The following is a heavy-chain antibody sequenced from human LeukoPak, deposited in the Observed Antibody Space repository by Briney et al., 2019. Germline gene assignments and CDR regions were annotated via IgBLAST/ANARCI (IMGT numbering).Heavy chain of an antibody. CDR2: IYSGDNT. J-gene: IGHJ4*02. V-gene: IGHV3-66*02. CDR3: AGRRVLDASFDY. CDR1: GFTVSNNY. D-gene: IGHD3-16*01. Sequence: GVSLGLSCAASGFTVSNNYVSWVRQAPGKGLEWVSVIYSGDNTYYVESVKGRFTISRDNSKNTLFLQMNRLRAEDTAVYYCAGRRVLDASFDYWGQGTLVTVSS.